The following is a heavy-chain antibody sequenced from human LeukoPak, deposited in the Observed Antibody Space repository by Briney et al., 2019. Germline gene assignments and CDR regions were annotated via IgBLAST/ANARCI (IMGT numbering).Heavy chain of an antibody. CDR1: GFTFSSYD. V-gene: IGHV3-13*01. Sequence: RGSLRLSCAASGFTFSSYDMHWVRQATGKGLEWVSAIGTAGDTYYPGSVKGRFTISRENAKNSLYLQMNSLRAGDTAVYYCARETNYYGMDVWGQGTTVTVSS. CDR2: IGTAGDT. CDR3: ARETNYYGMDV. J-gene: IGHJ6*02.